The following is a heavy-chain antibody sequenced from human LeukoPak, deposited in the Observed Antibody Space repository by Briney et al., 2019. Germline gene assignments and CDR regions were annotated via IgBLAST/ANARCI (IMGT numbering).Heavy chain of an antibody. Sequence: SETLSLTCTVSGGSISSSSYYWGWIRQPPGKGLEWIGSIYHSGSTYYNPSLKSRVTISVDTSKNQFSLKLSSVTAADTAVYYCASLFYYGDNYWGQGTLVTVSS. CDR1: GGSISSSSYY. CDR2: IYHSGST. D-gene: IGHD4-17*01. J-gene: IGHJ4*02. CDR3: ASLFYYGDNY. V-gene: IGHV4-39*01.